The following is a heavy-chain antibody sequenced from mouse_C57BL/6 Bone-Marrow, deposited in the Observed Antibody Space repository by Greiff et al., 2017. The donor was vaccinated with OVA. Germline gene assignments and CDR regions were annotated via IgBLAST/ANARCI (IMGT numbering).Heavy chain of an antibody. CDR1: GFTFSSYA. CDR2: ISDGGSYT. V-gene: IGHV5-4*01. J-gene: IGHJ4*01. D-gene: IGHD1-1*01. Sequence: EVHLVESGGGLVKPGGSLKLSCAASGFTFSSYAMSWVRQTPEKRLEWVATISDGGSYTYYPDNVKGRFTISRDNAKNNLYLQMSHLKSEDTAMYYCARDGGSSLYYYAMDYWGQGTSVTVSS. CDR3: ARDGGSSLYYYAMDY.